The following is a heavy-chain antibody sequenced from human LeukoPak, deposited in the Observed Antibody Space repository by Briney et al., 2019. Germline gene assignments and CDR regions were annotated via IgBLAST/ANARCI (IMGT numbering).Heavy chain of an antibody. D-gene: IGHD3-10*01. CDR1: GYTLTGLS. CDR2: FDPEDGET. V-gene: IGHV1-24*01. Sequence: ASVKVSCKVSGYTLTGLSMHWVRQAPGKGLEWMGGFDPEDGETIYAQKFQGRVTMTEDTSTDTAYMELSSLRSEDTAVYYCATAMVRGVIKTPFDYWGQGTLVTVSS. CDR3: ATAMVRGVIKTPFDY. J-gene: IGHJ4*02.